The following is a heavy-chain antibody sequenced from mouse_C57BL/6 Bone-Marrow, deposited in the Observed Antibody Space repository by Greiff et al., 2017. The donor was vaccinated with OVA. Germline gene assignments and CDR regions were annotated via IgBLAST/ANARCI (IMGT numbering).Heavy chain of an antibody. CDR3: ARHEDPLDCYAMDY. V-gene: IGHV1-62-2*01. J-gene: IGHJ4*01. Sequence: VKLQESGAELVKPGASVKLSCKASGYTFTEYTIHWVKQRSGQGLEWIGWFYPGSGSIKSNAKFKDKATLTADKSSSAVDMERSRLTSEDSAVYVCARHEDPLDCYAMDYWGQGTSVTVSS. CDR2: FYPGSGSI. CDR1: GYTFTEYT.